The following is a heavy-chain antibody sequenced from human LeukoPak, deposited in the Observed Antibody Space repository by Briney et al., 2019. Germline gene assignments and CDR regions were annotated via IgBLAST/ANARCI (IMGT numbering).Heavy chain of an antibody. CDR2: IKQDGTER. Sequence: GGSLRLSCAASGFTFTTYWMSWVRQAPGKGLEWVANIKQDGTERYYVDSVKGRFTISRDNAKNSLYLQMNSLRVEDTAVYYCARDVPLRIAAAGTSPYYYYYMDVWGKGTTVTISS. D-gene: IGHD6-13*01. CDR3: ARDVPLRIAAAGTSPYYYYYMDV. J-gene: IGHJ6*03. CDR1: GFTFTTYW. V-gene: IGHV3-7*01.